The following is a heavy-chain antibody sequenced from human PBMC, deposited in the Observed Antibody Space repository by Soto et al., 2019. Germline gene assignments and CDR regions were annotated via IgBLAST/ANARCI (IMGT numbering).Heavy chain of an antibody. J-gene: IGHJ6*02. V-gene: IGHV1-69*01. CDR1: GGSFSDYA. CDR2: IIPMLGTP. Sequence: QVQLVQSGAELKKPGSSVRVSCKASGGSFSDYAISWVRQAPGQGLEWVGGIIPMLGTPNYAPELQGRVTITADASTSKVYMELSSLRSEDTAVYYCAREPQTDYDLGVDVWGQGTTVIVSS. D-gene: IGHD3-3*01. CDR3: AREPQTDYDLGVDV.